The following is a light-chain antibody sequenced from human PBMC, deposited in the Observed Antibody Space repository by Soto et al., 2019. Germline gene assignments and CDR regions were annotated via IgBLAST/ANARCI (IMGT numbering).Light chain of an antibody. CDR3: QQYSSSPIT. CDR2: GAS. V-gene: IGKV3-20*01. CDR1: QSISDT. Sequence: EIVVTQSPATLSLSPGERATLSCRASQSISDTLAWYQQKPGQAPRLLIYGASSRATGVPDRFSGGGSGTDFSLTISRLDPEDFAVYYCQQYSSSPITFGQGTRLEIK. J-gene: IGKJ5*01.